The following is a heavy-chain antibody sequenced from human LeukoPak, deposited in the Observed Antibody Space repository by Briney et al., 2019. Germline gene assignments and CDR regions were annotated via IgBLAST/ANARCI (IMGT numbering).Heavy chain of an antibody. Sequence: GASVKVSCKASGYTFTGYYMHWVRQAPGQGLEWMGWINPNSGGTNYAQKFQGRVTMTRDTSISTAYMELSRLRSDDTAVYYCARIWYSDVVPAVRNWFDPWGQGTLVTVSS. J-gene: IGHJ5*02. D-gene: IGHD2-2*01. CDR2: INPNSGGT. CDR3: ARIWYSDVVPAVRNWFDP. V-gene: IGHV1-2*02. CDR1: GYTFTGYY.